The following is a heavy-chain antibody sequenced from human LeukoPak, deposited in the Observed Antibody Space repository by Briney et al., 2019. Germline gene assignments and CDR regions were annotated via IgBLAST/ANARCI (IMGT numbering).Heavy chain of an antibody. J-gene: IGHJ4*02. CDR1: GFTFSSYA. CDR3: AGGRDGYNSDY. Sequence: GGSLRLSCAASGFTFSSYAMHWVRQVPGKGLEYVSAISSNGGSTYYANSVKGRFTISRDNSKSTLYLQMGSLRAEDMAVYYCAGGRDGYNSDYWGQGTLVTVSS. D-gene: IGHD5-24*01. CDR2: ISSNGGST. V-gene: IGHV3-64*01.